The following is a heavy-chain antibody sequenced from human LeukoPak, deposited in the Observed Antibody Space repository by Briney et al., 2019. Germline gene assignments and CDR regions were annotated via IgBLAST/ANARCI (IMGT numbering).Heavy chain of an antibody. Sequence: ASVKVSCKASGYTFTGYYMHWVRQAPGQGLEWMGWINPNSGGTNYAQKFQGRVTMTRDTSISTAYMELSRLRSDDTAVSYCARHVPEEQWLLYYWGQGTLVTVSS. CDR1: GYTFTGYY. CDR3: ARHVPEEQWLLYY. CDR2: INPNSGGT. J-gene: IGHJ4*02. V-gene: IGHV1-2*02. D-gene: IGHD6-19*01.